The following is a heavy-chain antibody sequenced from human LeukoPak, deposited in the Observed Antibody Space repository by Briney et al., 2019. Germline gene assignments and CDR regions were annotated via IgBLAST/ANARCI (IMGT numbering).Heavy chain of an antibody. CDR3: ARHISRQWHLDY. CDR2: IYYSGGT. V-gene: IGHV4-39*01. Sequence: SETLSLTCTVSGGTITNSAYYWGWIRQPPGKGLEWIAIIYYSGGTYYNPSLKSRVTISVDTSRNQSSLMLRSVTAADTAVYYCARHISRQWHLDYWGQGKLVTVSS. CDR1: GGTITNSAYY. D-gene: IGHD6-19*01. J-gene: IGHJ4*02.